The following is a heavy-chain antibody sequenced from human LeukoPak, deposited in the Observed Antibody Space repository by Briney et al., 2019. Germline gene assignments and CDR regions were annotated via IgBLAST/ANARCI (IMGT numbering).Heavy chain of an antibody. D-gene: IGHD6-13*01. CDR1: GGSISSGSSY. J-gene: IGHJ4*02. Sequence: SQTLSLNCTVSGGSISSGSSYWSWIRQPARKGLEWIGRIYTSGSTNYNPSLKSRVTISVDTSKNQFSLKLSSVTAADTAVYYCAREQQLVLLYYWGQGTLVTVSS. CDR2: IYTSGST. CDR3: AREQQLVLLYY. V-gene: IGHV4-61*02.